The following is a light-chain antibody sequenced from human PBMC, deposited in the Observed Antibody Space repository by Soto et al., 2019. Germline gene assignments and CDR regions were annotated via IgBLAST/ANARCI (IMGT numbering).Light chain of an antibody. CDR1: QSISSY. V-gene: IGKV3-15*01. CDR2: GAS. Sequence: EIVLTQSPAILSVSPGERATPSCRASQSISSYLVWYQQKPGQAPRLLIYGASTRVTGIPARFSGSGSGTEFTLTISSLQSEDFAVYYCQQYNNWPRTFGQGTKV. CDR3: QQYNNWPRT. J-gene: IGKJ1*01.